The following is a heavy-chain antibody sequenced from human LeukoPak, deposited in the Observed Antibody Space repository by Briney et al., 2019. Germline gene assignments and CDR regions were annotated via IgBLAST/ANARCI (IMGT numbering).Heavy chain of an antibody. CDR2: IVVGSGNT. CDR1: GFTFTSSA. J-gene: IGHJ4*02. CDR3: AVSGVVPAAIADY. V-gene: IGHV1-58*01. D-gene: IGHD2-2*01. Sequence: SVKVSCKASGFTFTSSAVQWVRQARGQRLEWIGWIVVGSGNTNYAQKFQERVTITRDMSTSTAYMELSSLRSEDTAVYYCAVSGVVPAAIADYWGQGTLVTVSS.